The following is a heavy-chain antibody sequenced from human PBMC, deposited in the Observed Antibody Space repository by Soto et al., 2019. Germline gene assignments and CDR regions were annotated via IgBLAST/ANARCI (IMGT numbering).Heavy chain of an antibody. J-gene: IGHJ5*02. Sequence: QVQLVESGGGVVQPGRSLRLSCAASGFSFSTYAIHWVRQAPGKGLEWVTAISYDGTHTYYADSVKGRFTISRDNSKSTLYLQMNSLRVEDTAVYYCAVGCGASRRNWFDPWGQGTLVIVSS. CDR2: ISYDGTHT. CDR1: GFSFSTYA. CDR3: AVGCGASRRNWFDP. V-gene: IGHV3-30-3*01. D-gene: IGHD4-17*01.